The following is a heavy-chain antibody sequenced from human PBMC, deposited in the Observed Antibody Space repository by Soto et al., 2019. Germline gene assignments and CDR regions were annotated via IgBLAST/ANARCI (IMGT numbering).Heavy chain of an antibody. CDR3: AGMYIAVAGNWFDP. CDR2: IYTSGST. D-gene: IGHD6-19*01. Sequence: SETLSLTCTVSGGSISSYYWSWIRQPAGKGLEWIGRIYTSGSTNYNPSLKSRVTMSVDTSKNQFSLKLSSVTAADTAVYYCAGMYIAVAGNWFDPWGQGTLVTVSS. J-gene: IGHJ5*02. CDR1: GGSISSYY. V-gene: IGHV4-4*07.